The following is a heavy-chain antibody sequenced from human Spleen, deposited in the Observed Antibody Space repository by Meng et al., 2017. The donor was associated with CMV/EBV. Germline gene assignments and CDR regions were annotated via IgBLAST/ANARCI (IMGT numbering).Heavy chain of an antibody. CDR1: GFIFDDYV. CDR2: ISWDSGHI. J-gene: IGHJ3*02. V-gene: IGHV3-9*01. Sequence: GGSLRLSCAASGFIFDDYVMHWVRQIPGKGLEWVSGISWDSGHIAYADSVKGRFTISRDNAKKSLYLQMNSLRAEDTALYYCAKDITGYTFFDAFDIRGQGTKVTVSS. CDR3: AKDITGYTFFDAFDI. D-gene: IGHD5-18*01.